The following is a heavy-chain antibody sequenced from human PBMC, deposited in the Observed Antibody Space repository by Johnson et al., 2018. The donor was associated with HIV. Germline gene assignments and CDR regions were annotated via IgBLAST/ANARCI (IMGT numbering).Heavy chain of an antibody. CDR1: GFTFSSYG. CDR3: AKVLGYSSSSRDAFDI. CDR2: ISYDGSNK. V-gene: IGHV3-30*18. D-gene: IGHD6-6*01. J-gene: IGHJ3*02. Sequence: QVQLVESGGGVVQPGRSLRLSCAASGFTFSSYGMHWVLQAPGKGLEWVAVISYDGSNKYYADSVKGRFTISRDNSKNTLYLQMNSLRAEDTAVYYCAKVLGYSSSSRDAFDIWGQGTMVTVSP.